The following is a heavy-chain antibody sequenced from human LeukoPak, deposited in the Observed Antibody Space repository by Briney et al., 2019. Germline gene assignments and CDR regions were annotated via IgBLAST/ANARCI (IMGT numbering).Heavy chain of an antibody. CDR1: GGSITTHY. V-gene: IGHV4-59*11. Sequence: SSETLSLTCTVSGGSITTHYWSWIRQAPGKALEWIGYISYSGNTYYNPFLKSRVTISRDMSKNQFSLKLTSVTAADTAVYYCARGGQDTNGYFIWFDTWGRGTLVTVSS. CDR3: ARGGQDTNGYFIWFDT. D-gene: IGHD2-8*01. CDR2: ISYSGNT. J-gene: IGHJ5*02.